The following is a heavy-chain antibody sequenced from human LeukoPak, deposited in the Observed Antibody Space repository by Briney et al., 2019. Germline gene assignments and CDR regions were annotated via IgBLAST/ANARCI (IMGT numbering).Heavy chain of an antibody. CDR2: INHSRGT. CDR1: GGSFSGYY. Sequence: SETLSLTCAVYGGSFSGYYWSWIRQPPGKGLEWIGEINHSRGTNYNPSLKRRVTISVDTSKNQFSLKLSSVTAADTAVYYCARDRLSSGSYYGTLMSGFDYWGQGTLVTVSS. V-gene: IGHV4-34*01. D-gene: IGHD1-26*01. J-gene: IGHJ4*02. CDR3: ARDRLSSGSYYGTLMSGFDY.